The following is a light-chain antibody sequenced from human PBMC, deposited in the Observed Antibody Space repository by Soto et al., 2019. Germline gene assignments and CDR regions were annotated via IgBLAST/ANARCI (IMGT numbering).Light chain of an antibody. CDR2: EVS. V-gene: IGLV2-23*02. J-gene: IGLJ3*02. CDR3: CSYAGSNWV. Sequence: QSALTQPASVSGSPGQSITISCTGTTSDVGSYNLVSWYQQHPGKAPKLMIYEVSKWPSGASNRFSGSKSGNTASLTISGLQAEDEADYYCCSYAGSNWVFGGGTKLTVL. CDR1: TSDVGSYNL.